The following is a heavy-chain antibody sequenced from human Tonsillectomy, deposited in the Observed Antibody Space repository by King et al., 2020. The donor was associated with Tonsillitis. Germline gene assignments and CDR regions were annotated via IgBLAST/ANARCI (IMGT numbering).Heavy chain of an antibody. Sequence: TLKESGPVLVKPTETLTLTCTVSGFSLSNARMGVSWIRQPPGKALEWLAHIFSNDEKSYSTSLKSRLTISKDTSKSQVFLTMTNMDPVDTATYYCERIPPPGVTFYYFDYWGQGTLVTVSS. D-gene: IGHD2-21*02. CDR1: GFSLSNARMG. CDR3: ERIPPPGVTFYYFDY. CDR2: IFSNDEK. J-gene: IGHJ4*02. V-gene: IGHV2-26*01.